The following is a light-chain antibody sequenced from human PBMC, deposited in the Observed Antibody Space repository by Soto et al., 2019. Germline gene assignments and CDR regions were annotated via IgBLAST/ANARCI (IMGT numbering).Light chain of an antibody. CDR2: DDG. CDR1: NIGSKS. Sequence: SYELTQPPSVSVAPGQTARITCGGNNIGSKSVHWYQQRPGQAPVLVVYDDGDRPSGIPERFSASKSGNTATLTFSRVEAGDEADYYRQVWESGSDHPVVFGGGTKLTVL. V-gene: IGLV3-21*02. J-gene: IGLJ2*01. CDR3: QVWESGSDHPVV.